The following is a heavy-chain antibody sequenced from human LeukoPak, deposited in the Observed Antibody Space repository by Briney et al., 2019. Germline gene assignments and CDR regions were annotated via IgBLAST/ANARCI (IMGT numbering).Heavy chain of an antibody. CDR2: ISYDGSNK. Sequence: GRSLRLSCAASGFTFSSYAMHWVRQAPGKGLEWVAVISYDGSNKYYADSVKGRFTISRDNSKNTLYLQMNSLRAEDTAVYYCARAEQLALPFDYWGQGTLVTVSS. V-gene: IGHV3-30-3*01. CDR3: ARAEQLALPFDY. D-gene: IGHD6-6*01. CDR1: GFTFSSYA. J-gene: IGHJ4*02.